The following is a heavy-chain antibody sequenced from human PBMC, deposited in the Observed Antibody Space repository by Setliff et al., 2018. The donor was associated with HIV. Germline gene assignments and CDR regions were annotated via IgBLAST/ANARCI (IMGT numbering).Heavy chain of an antibody. CDR2: FHHSGST. CDR3: ARPLTTSYYFWGDAFAI. V-gene: IGHV4-38-2*01. D-gene: IGHD3-10*02. CDR1: GFTFTDYF. Sequence: GSLRLSCAASGFTFTDYFMSWIRQSPGKGLEWIGSFHHSGSTSCNPSLRSRVTISVDTSKNQFSLKLTSVTAADTAVYYCARPLTTSYYFWGDAFAIWGQGTMVTVSS. J-gene: IGHJ3*02.